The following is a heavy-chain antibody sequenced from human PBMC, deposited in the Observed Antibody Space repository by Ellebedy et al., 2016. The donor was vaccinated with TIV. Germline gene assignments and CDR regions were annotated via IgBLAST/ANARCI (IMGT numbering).Heavy chain of an antibody. CDR2: IKSKTDGGAA. CDR1: GFTFSNAW. Sequence: GGSLRLSCAASGFTFSNAWMNWVRQAPGRGLEWVGRIKSKTDGGAADYAAPVKGRFTISRDDSKNTLYLQMNSLKTEDTAVYFCTTVYRYNYDSVWGQGTLVTVSS. J-gene: IGHJ4*02. V-gene: IGHV3-15*01. D-gene: IGHD5-18*01. CDR3: TTVYRYNYDSV.